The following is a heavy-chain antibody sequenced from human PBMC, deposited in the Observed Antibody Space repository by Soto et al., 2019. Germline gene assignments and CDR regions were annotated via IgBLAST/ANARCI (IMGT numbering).Heavy chain of an antibody. J-gene: IGHJ5*02. Sequence: QVQLQESGPGLVKPSETLSLTCSVSGASISNYYWTWIRQSPGKGLEWIGYMYYSGSTNYNPSLKSRVTITIDTSKNQFSLKLRSVTSADTAVYYCAKGAGMGGWFDPWGQGTLVTVSS. CDR3: AKGAGMGGWFDP. V-gene: IGHV4-59*01. CDR2: MYYSGST. D-gene: IGHD1-26*01. CDR1: GASISNYY.